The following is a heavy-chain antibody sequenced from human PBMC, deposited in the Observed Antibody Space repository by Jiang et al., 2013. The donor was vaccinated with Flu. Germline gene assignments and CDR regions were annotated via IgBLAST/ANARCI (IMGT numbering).Heavy chain of an antibody. CDR3: ARDRVVGATRAATADY. D-gene: IGHD1-26*01. CDR1: GYTFTSYG. CDR2: ISAYNGNT. V-gene: IGHV1-18*01. Sequence: KVSCKASGYTFTSYGISWVRQAPGQGLEWMGWISAYNGNTNYAQKLQGRVTMTTDTSTSTAYMELRSLRSDDTAVYYCARDRVVGATRAATADYWGQGTLVTVSS. J-gene: IGHJ4*02.